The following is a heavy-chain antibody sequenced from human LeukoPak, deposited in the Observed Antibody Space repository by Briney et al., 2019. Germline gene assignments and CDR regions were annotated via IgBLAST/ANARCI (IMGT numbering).Heavy chain of an antibody. V-gene: IGHV3-30*02. CDR2: IRYDGSNK. J-gene: IGHJ3*02. CDR1: GFTFSSYG. D-gene: IGHD6-6*01. CDR3: AKAPIKYTSSSDTFDI. Sequence: GGSLRLSCAASGFTFSSYGMHWVRQAPGKGLEWVAFIRYDGSNKYYADSVKGRFTISRDNSKNTLYLQMNSLRAEDTAVYYCAKAPIKYTSSSDTFDIWGQGTMVTVSS.